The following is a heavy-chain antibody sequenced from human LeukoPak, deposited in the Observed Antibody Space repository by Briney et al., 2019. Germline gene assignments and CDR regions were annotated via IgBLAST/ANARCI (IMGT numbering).Heavy chain of an antibody. Sequence: GGSLRLSCAASGFTFSSYGMHWVRQAPGKGLDWVAVIWYDGSNKYYADSVKGRFTISRDNSKNTLYLQMNSLRAEDTAVYYCAKDEGGAFDIWGQGTMVTVSS. J-gene: IGHJ3*02. V-gene: IGHV3-33*06. CDR3: AKDEGGAFDI. CDR2: IWYDGSNK. CDR1: GFTFSSYG.